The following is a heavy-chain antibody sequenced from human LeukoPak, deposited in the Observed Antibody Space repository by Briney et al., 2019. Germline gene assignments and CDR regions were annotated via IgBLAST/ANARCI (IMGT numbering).Heavy chain of an antibody. V-gene: IGHV4-34*01. Sequence: SETLSLTCAVYGGSFSGYYWSWIRQPPGKGLEWIGEINHSGSTNYNPSLKSRVTISVDTSKNQFSLKLSSVTAADTAVYYCAREFGDYGEFGYWGQGTLVTVSS. CDR2: INHSGST. D-gene: IGHD4-17*01. CDR3: AREFGDYGEFGY. J-gene: IGHJ4*02. CDR1: GGSFSGYY.